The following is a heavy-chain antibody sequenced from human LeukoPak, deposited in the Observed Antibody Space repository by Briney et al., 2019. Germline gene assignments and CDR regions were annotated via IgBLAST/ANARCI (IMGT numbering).Heavy chain of an antibody. CDR3: ASGYCSGGTCGLDY. CDR1: GFTFSSYS. J-gene: IGHJ4*02. CDR2: ISSSSSYI. D-gene: IGHD2-15*01. V-gene: IGHV3-21*01. Sequence: GGSLRLSCTASGFTFSSYSMNWVRQAPGKGLEWVSSISSSSSYIYYVDSVKGRFTISRDNAKNSVYLQMNSLRAEDTAVYYCASGYCSGGTCGLDYWGQGTLITVSS.